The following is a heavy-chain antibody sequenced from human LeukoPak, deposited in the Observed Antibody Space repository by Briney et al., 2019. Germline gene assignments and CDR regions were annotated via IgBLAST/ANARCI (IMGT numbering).Heavy chain of an antibody. D-gene: IGHD3-10*01. V-gene: IGHV3-23*01. CDR2: ISGSGGST. CDR1: GFSVTTSY. J-gene: IGHJ5*02. Sequence: GGSLRVSCAASGFSVTTSYMSWVRQAPGKGLEWVSAISGSGGSTYYADSVKGRFTISRDNSKNTLYLQMNSLRAEDTAVYYCAKDPESGGWFGESTWGQGTLVTVSS. CDR3: AKDPESGGWFGEST.